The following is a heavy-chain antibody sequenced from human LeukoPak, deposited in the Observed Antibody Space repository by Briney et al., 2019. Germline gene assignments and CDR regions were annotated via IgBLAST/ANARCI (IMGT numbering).Heavy chain of an antibody. V-gene: IGHV1-46*01. D-gene: IGHD3-3*01. Sequence: ASVNVSCKASGYTFIRYYMYWVRQARGQGLEWMGTINPSGGSTSYAQKFQGRVTMTRDTSTSTVHMDLSRLRSEDTAVYYCARKSVRSGEDYWGQGTLVTVSS. CDR1: GYTFIRYY. J-gene: IGHJ4*02. CDR2: INPSGGST. CDR3: ARKSVRSGEDY.